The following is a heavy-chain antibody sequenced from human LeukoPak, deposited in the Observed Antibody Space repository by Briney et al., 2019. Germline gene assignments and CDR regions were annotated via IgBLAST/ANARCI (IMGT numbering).Heavy chain of an antibody. D-gene: IGHD6-13*01. V-gene: IGHV3-30*02. CDR3: PKDLAPSMAATGPGY. J-gene: IGHJ4*02. CDR2: IRYDGSKN. CDR1: GCTFSNYG. Sequence: RGGSLRLSCAASGCTFSNYGMHWVGQAPGKGLEWVALIRYDGSKNYYADSVKAGFTLYRDNSNTTLFLQMNTLTPEDTAVYYCPKDLAPSMAATGPGYWGQGTLVTLSS.